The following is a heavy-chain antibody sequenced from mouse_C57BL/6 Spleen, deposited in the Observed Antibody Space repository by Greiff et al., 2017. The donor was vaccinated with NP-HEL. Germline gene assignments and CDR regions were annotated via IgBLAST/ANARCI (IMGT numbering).Heavy chain of an antibody. CDR1: GYAFSSSW. Sequence: VQLQQSGPELVKPGASVKISCKASGYAFSSSWMNWVKQRPGKGLEWIGRIYPGDGDTNYNGKFKGKATLTADKSSSTAYMQLSSLTSEDSAVYFCARDYYGKGGLDYWGQGTTLTVSS. CDR2: IYPGDGDT. J-gene: IGHJ2*01. CDR3: ARDYYGKGGLDY. D-gene: IGHD1-1*01. V-gene: IGHV1-82*01.